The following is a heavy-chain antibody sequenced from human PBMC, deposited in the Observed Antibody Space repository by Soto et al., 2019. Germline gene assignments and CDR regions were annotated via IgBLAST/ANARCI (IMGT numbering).Heavy chain of an antibody. Sequence: VQLVQSGAEVKKPGSSVKVSCKASGGTFSSYAISWVRQAPGKGLEWMGGIIPIFGTANYAQKFQGRVTITADESTSTAYMELSSLRSEDTAVYYCARDYYDSSGYYLLDYWGQGTLVTVSS. CDR3: ARDYYDSSGYYLLDY. D-gene: IGHD3-22*01. CDR1: GGTFSSYA. J-gene: IGHJ4*02. V-gene: IGHV1-69*01. CDR2: IIPIFGTA.